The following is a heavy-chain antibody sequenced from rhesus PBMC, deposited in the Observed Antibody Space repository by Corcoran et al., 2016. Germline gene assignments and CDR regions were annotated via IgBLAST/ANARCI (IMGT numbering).Heavy chain of an antibody. J-gene: IGHJ1*01. CDR2: IKYDGSEK. CDR1: GFTFSSTR. CDR3: VGSFEYFEF. V-gene: IGHV3S35*01. Sequence: EVQLVESGGGLVQPGGSLRLSCAASGFTFSSTRMNWIRQAPGKRPEWVADIKYDGSEKYYVDSVKGRFTIARDNAKNSLYLQMNSLRAEDTAVYYCVGSFEYFEFWGQGALVTVSS.